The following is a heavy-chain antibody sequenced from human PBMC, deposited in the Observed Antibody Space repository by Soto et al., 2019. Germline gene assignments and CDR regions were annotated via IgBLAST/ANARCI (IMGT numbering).Heavy chain of an antibody. Sequence: SVGSLRLSGAASGFSFSTYNMDWVRQAPGKRPEWIAYISTTSFTIYYADSVKGRFTISRDNDRNSLYLEMNSLRDEDTAVYYCARDRCYDGTCYSASDSWGQGTLVTVSS. D-gene: IGHD2-15*01. CDR1: GFSFSTYN. J-gene: IGHJ5*01. CDR2: ISTTSFTI. V-gene: IGHV3-48*02. CDR3: ARDRCYDGTCYSASDS.